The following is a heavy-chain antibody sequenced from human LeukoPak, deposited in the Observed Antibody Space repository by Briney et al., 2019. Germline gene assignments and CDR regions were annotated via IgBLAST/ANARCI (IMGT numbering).Heavy chain of an antibody. D-gene: IGHD4-11*01. V-gene: IGHV3-66*02. Sequence: GGSLRLSCAASGFTVSSNYMSWVRQAPGKGLEWVSVIYSGGSTYYADSVKGRFTISRDNSKNTLYLQMNSLRAEDTAVYYCARDVSVDYSIYYFDYWGQGTLVTVSS. CDR2: IYSGGST. CDR3: ARDVSVDYSIYYFDY. J-gene: IGHJ4*02. CDR1: GFTVSSNY.